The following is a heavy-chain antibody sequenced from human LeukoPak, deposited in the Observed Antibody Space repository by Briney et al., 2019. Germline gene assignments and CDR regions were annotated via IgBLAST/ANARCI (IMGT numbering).Heavy chain of an antibody. CDR2: ISYSGDNT. V-gene: IGHV3-23*01. CDR3: AKGRFMPDY. D-gene: IGHD2-2*01. J-gene: IGHJ4*02. CDR1: GFTFSSYA. Sequence: GGSPRLSCAASGFTFSSYAMTWVRQAPGKGLEWVSTISYSGDNTFYADSVKGRFTISRDNFKNTLYLQMNSLGAEDTAVYYCAKGRFMPDYWGQGTLVTVSS.